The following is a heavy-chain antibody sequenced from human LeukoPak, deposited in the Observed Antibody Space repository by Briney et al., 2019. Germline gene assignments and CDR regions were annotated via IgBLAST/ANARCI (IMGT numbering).Heavy chain of an antibody. Sequence: PSQTLSLTCAVSGGSISSGGYSWSWIRQPPGKGLEWIGYIYHSGSTYYNPSLKSRVTISVDRSKNQFSLKLSSVTAADTAVYYCAREYSSSWYGPYYYGMDVWGQGTTVTVSS. CDR3: AREYSSSWYGPYYYGMDV. CDR1: GGSISSGGYS. V-gene: IGHV4-30-2*01. D-gene: IGHD6-13*01. J-gene: IGHJ6*02. CDR2: IYHSGST.